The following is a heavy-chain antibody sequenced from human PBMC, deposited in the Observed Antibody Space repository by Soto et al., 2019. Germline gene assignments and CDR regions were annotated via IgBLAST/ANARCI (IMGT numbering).Heavy chain of an antibody. V-gene: IGHV4-59*08. CDR2: IYYSGST. D-gene: IGHD6-25*01. J-gene: IGHJ4*02. CDR1: GGSISSYY. CDR3: ARRAYPSAIDY. Sequence: KPSETLSLTCTVSGGSISSYYWSWIRQPPGKGLEWIGYIYYSGSTNYNPPLKSRVTISVDTSKNQFSLKLSSVTAADTAVYYCARRAYPSAIDYWGQGTLGTVSS.